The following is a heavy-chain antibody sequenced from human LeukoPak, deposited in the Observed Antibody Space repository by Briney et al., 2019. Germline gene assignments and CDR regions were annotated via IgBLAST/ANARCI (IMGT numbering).Heavy chain of an antibody. J-gene: IGHJ4*02. V-gene: IGHV4-59*08. CDR2: IYYSGST. D-gene: IGHD2-8*01. Sequence: SETLSLTCTVSGGSISSYYWSWIRQPPGKGLEWIGYIYYSGSTNYNPSLKSRVTISVDTSKNQFSLKLSSVTAADTAVYYCASQTYCTSGSGSCLIDYWGQGTLVTVSS. CDR3: ASQTYCTSGSGSCLIDY. CDR1: GGSISSYY.